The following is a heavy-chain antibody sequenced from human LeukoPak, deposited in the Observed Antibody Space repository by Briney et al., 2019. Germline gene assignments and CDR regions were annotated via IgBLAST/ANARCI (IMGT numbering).Heavy chain of an antibody. J-gene: IGHJ6*03. CDR1: GFTFSSYA. V-gene: IGHV3-64*01. CDR2: ISSNGGST. D-gene: IGHD3-16*01. CDR3: ARAWGGTLWYYYYMDV. Sequence: GGSLRLSCAASGFTFSSYAMHWVRQAPGKGLEYVSAISSNGGSTYYANSVKGRFTISRDNSKNTLYLQMGSLRAEDMAVYYCARAWGGTLWYYYYMDVWGKGTTVTVSS.